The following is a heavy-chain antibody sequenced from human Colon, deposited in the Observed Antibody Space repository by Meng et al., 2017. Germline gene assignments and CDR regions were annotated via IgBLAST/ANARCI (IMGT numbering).Heavy chain of an antibody. CDR3: AREVVVAGTRNWLDP. J-gene: IGHJ5*02. Sequence: QAQRRESGQGLVRLSGTLSLTCTVSGGSITSRDWWSWVRQTPGKGLEWIGETYQNGRPNYNPSLKSRVTISVDKSKNQFSLNMTSVTAADTAVYYCAREVVVAGTRNWLDPWGQGILVTVSS. V-gene: IGHV4-4*02. D-gene: IGHD6-19*01. CDR1: GGSITSRDW. CDR2: TYQNGRP.